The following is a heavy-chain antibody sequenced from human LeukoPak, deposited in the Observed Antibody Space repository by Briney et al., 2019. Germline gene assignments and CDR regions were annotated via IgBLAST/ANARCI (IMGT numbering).Heavy chain of an antibody. D-gene: IGHD3-3*01. CDR1: GFTFSSYS. J-gene: IGHJ4*02. CDR2: ISSSSNYL. CDR3: TTTHYNFYDIDH. Sequence: PGGSLRLSCAASGFTFSSYSMSWVRQAPGKGLEWVSFISSSSNYLYYADSVKGRFTVSRDNAKNSLYLQMNSLKTEDTAVYYCTTTHYNFYDIDHWGQGTLVTVSS. V-gene: IGHV3-21*03.